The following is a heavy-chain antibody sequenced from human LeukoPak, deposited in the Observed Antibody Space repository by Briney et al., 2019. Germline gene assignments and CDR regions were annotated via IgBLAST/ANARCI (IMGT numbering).Heavy chain of an antibody. J-gene: IGHJ4*02. V-gene: IGHV4-34*01. CDR3: ARGGRARTAMVPLGY. CDR1: GGSFSGYY. Sequence: PSETLSLTCAVYGGSFSGYYWSWIRQPPGKGLEWIGEINHSGSTNYNPSLKSRVTISVDTSKNQFSLKLSSVTAADTAVYYCARGGRARTAMVPLGYWGQGTLVTVSS. D-gene: IGHD5-18*01. CDR2: INHSGST.